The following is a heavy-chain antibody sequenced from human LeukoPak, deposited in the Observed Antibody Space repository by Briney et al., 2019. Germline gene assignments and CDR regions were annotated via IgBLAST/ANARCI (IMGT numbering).Heavy chain of an antibody. V-gene: IGHV3-66*01. D-gene: IGHD6-13*01. J-gene: IGHJ4*02. CDR1: GFTFSSNY. CDR2: IYSGGRT. CDR3: AREAAARYFDY. Sequence: PGGSLRLSCAASGFTFSSNYMSWVRQAPGKGLEWVSVIYSGGRTYYADSVKGRFTISRDNTKNTLYLQMNSLRAEDTAVYYCAREAAARYFDYGGQGTLVTVSP.